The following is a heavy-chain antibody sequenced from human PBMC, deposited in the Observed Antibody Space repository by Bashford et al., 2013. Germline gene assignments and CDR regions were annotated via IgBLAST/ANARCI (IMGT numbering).Heavy chain of an antibody. CDR2: INNNGGT. V-gene: IGHV3-64D*06. D-gene: IGHD1-1*01. Sequence: GGSLRLSCSASGFTFSSYTMHWVRQAPGKGLECVSAINNNGGTSYADSVKGRFTISRDDSRNTVYLQMSSLRAEDTAVYYCMRDFSTTETARFGCWGQGTLVTVSS. J-gene: IGHJ4*02. CDR1: GFTFSSYT. CDR3: MRDFSTTETARFGC.